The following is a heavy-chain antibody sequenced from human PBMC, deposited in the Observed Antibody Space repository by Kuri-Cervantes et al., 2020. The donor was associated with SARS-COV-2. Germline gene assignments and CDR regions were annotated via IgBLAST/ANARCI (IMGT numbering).Heavy chain of an antibody. V-gene: IGHV3-21*01. CDR3: ARGWDHYYYYYMVV. CDR1: GFTFSSYS. Sequence: GGSLRLSCAASGFTFSSYSMNWVRQAPGKGLEWVSSISSSSSYIYYADSVKGRFTISRDNAKNSLYLQMNSLRAEDTAVYYCARGWDHYYYYYMVVWGKGTTVTVSS. CDR2: ISSSSSYI. J-gene: IGHJ6*03. D-gene: IGHD1-26*01.